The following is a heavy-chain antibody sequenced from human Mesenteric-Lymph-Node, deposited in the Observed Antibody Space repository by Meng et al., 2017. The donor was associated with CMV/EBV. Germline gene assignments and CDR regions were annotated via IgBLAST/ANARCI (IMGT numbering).Heavy chain of an antibody. CDR2: ISWNDDK. J-gene: IGHJ5*02. CDR1: GFSLNTDGVS. D-gene: IGHD3-16*01. V-gene: IGHV2-5*01. CDR3: AHRRRGWFDV. Sequence: SGPTLVKPTQTLTLTCTFSGFSLNTDGVSVGWIRQPPGKALQWLTLISWNDDKRYSPSLESRLTITKDTSKNQVVLTMTNMDPVDTATYYCAHRRRGWFDVWGQGTLVTVSS.